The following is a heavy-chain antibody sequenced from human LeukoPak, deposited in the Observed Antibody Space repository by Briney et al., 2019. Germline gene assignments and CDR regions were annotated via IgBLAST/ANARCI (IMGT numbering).Heavy chain of an antibody. CDR1: GFTVSSNY. CDR3: ARDRKSLTGVDS. V-gene: IGHV3-53*01. J-gene: IGHJ4*02. Sequence: GGSLRLSCAASGFTVSSNYMSWDRQAPGKGLEWVSVIYSGGSTYYADSVKGRFTISRDNSKNTLYLQMNSLRAEDTAVYYCARDRKSLTGVDSWGQGTLVTVSS. D-gene: IGHD1-14*01. CDR2: IYSGGST.